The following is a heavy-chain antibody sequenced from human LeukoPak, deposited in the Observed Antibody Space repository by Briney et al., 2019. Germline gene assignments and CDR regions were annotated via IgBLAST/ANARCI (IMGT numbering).Heavy chain of an antibody. J-gene: IGHJ4*02. CDR2: IYYSGST. Sequence: SETLSLTCTVSGGSISSYYWSWIRQPPGKGLEWIGYIYYSGSTNYNPSLKSRVTISVDTSKNQFSLKLSSVTAADTAVYYCARHIYGDYVDYWGQGTLVTVSS. D-gene: IGHD4-17*01. CDR3: ARHIYGDYVDY. V-gene: IGHV4-59*01. CDR1: GGSISSYY.